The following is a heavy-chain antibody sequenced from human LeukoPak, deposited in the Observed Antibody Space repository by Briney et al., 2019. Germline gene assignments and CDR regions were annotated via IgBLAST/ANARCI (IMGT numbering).Heavy chain of an antibody. CDR2: TSWNSGSI. CDR3: AKDIRSYTTEGFDY. J-gene: IGHJ4*02. Sequence: PGGSLRLSCAASGFTFDDYAMHWVRQAPGKGLEWVSGTSWNSGSIGYADSVKGRFTISRDNAKNSLYLQMNSLRAEDTALYYCAKDIRSYTTEGFDYWGQGTLVTVSS. V-gene: IGHV3-9*01. CDR1: GFTFDDYA. D-gene: IGHD1-26*01.